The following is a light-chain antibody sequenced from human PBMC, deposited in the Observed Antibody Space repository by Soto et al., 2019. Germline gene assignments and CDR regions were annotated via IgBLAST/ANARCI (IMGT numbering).Light chain of an antibody. CDR3: SSFVGAPVI. V-gene: IGLV2-8*01. J-gene: IGLJ2*01. CDR2: EVN. Sequence: QSALTQPPSASGSPGQSVTIPCAGTSTDVGEYNYVSWYQQHPGKVPKLIIFEVNKRPSGVPDRFSGSKSGDTASPTVSGLQAEDEADYYCSSFVGAPVIFGGGTKVTFL. CDR1: STDVGEYNY.